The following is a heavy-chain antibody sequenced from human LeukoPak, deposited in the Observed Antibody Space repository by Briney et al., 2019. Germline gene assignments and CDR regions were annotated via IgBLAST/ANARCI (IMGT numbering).Heavy chain of an antibody. CDR3: ARGYKDWFDP. CDR1: GGSISSGSYY. D-gene: IGHD1-1*01. J-gene: IGHJ5*02. CDR2: IYTSGST. V-gene: IGHV4-61*02. Sequence: SETLSLTCTVSGGSISSGSYYWSWIRQPAGKGLEWIGRIYTSGSTNYNPSLKSRVTISVDKSKNQFSLKLSSVTAADTAVYYCARGYKDWFDPWGQGTLVTVSS.